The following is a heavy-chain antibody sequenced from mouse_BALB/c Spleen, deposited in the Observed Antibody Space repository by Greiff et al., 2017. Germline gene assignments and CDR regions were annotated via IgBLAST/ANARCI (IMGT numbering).Heavy chain of an antibody. D-gene: IGHD1-1*01. J-gene: IGHJ2*01. V-gene: IGHV2-9-2*01. Sequence: QVQLKESGPGLVAPSQSLSITCTVSGFSLTSYDISWIRQPPGKGLEWLGVIWTGGGTNYNSAFMSRLSISKDNSKSQVFLKMNSLQTDDTAIYYCVSNYYGSSFDYWGQGTTLTVSS. CDR1: GFSLTSYD. CDR3: VSNYYGSSFDY. CDR2: IWTGGGT.